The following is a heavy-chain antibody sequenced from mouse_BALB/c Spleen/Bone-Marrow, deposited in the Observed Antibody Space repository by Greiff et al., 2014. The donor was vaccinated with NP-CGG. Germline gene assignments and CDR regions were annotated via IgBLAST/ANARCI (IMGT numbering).Heavy chain of an antibody. D-gene: IGHD1-1*01. Sequence: VQLQQSGAELVKPGASVKLSCTASGFNIKDTYMHWVKQRPEQGLEWIGRIDPANGNTKYDPKFQGKATITADTSSNTAYLQLSSLTSEGTAVYYCARYYYGSSLFDYWGQGTTLTVSS. CDR1: GFNIKDTY. CDR3: ARYYYGSSLFDY. CDR2: IDPANGNT. J-gene: IGHJ2*01. V-gene: IGHV14-3*02.